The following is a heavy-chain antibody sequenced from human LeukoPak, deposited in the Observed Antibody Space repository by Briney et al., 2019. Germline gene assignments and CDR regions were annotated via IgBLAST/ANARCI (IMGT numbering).Heavy chain of an antibody. CDR3: AVGYCSGGSCPQHFDY. J-gene: IGHJ4*02. V-gene: IGHV4-34*01. CDR2: INHSGST. D-gene: IGHD2-15*01. Sequence: SETLSLTCAVYGGSFSGYYWSWIRQPPGKGLEWIGEINHSGSTNYNPSLKSRATISVDTSKNQFSLKLSSVTAADTAVYYCAVGYCSGGSCPQHFDYWGQGTLVTVSS. CDR1: GGSFSGYY.